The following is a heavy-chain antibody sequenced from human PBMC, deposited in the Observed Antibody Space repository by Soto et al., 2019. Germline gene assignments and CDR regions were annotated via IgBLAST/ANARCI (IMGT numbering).Heavy chain of an antibody. V-gene: IGHV3-23*01. CDR3: AKAALYGSGSYYNVLGPNYNWFDP. Sequence: GGSLRLSCAASGFTFSSYAMSWVRQAPGKGLEWVSAISGSGGSTYYADSVKGRFTISRDNSKNTLYLQMNSLRAEDTAVYYCAKAALYGSGSYYNVLGPNYNWFDPWGQGTPVTVSS. D-gene: IGHD3-10*01. CDR2: ISGSGGST. J-gene: IGHJ5*02. CDR1: GFTFSSYA.